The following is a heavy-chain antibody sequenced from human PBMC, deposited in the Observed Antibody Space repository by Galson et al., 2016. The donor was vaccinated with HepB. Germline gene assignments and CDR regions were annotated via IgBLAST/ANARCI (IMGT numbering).Heavy chain of an antibody. V-gene: IGHV4-61*01. J-gene: IGHJ4*02. D-gene: IGHD1-26*01. CDR1: GGSLIGDSYY. Sequence: SETLSLTCTVFGGSLIGDSYYWSWIRQPPGKGLEWIGYIQSSGSTNSKPSLKSRVTMSLDMSKNQFSLRLSYVTVADPAVYYCARDNSGSYLDSWGQGTLITVSS. CDR2: IQSSGST. CDR3: ARDNSGSYLDS.